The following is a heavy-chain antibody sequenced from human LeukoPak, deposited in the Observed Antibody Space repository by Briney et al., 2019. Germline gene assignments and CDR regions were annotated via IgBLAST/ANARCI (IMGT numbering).Heavy chain of an antibody. J-gene: IGHJ4*02. CDR1: GFTFSSYG. Sequence: GGSLRLSCAASGFTFSSYGMHWVRQAPGKGLEWVAVISYDGSNKYYADSVKGRFTISRDNSKNTLYLQMNSLRAEDTAVYYCAKGGYGSGSTDYWGQGTLVTVSS. CDR2: ISYDGSNK. D-gene: IGHD3-10*01. V-gene: IGHV3-30*18. CDR3: AKGGYGSGSTDY.